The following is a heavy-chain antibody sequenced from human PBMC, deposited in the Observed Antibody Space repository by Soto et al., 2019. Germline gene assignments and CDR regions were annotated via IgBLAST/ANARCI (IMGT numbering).Heavy chain of an antibody. Sequence: ASVKVSCKASGYTFTNYDINWVRQAPGQGLEWMGWISTYTGNTNYAQKLQGRVTMATDTSTSTAYMELRSLRSDDTAAYYCAPHVSCSGGSCQYDAFAIRGQGTMVTVSS. CDR3: APHVSCSGGSCQYDAFAI. D-gene: IGHD2-15*01. CDR2: ISTYTGNT. J-gene: IGHJ3*02. CDR1: GYTFTNYD. V-gene: IGHV1-18*01.